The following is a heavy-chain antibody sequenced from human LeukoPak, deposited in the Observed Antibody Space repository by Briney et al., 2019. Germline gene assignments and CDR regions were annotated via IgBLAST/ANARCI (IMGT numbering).Heavy chain of an antibody. D-gene: IGHD1-26*01. J-gene: IGHJ4*02. Sequence: GGTLRLFCASSGFTFSRYAIHCAREAPAKGLQYVTALSSHGCSTYYANSLRCRFTISRDNSQDTLHLQMGSLRAEDMAVYYCARRGSYYGDSTDYWGQGTLVSVSS. CDR1: GFTFSRYA. CDR3: ARRGSYYGDSTDY. V-gene: IGHV3-64*01. CDR2: LSSHGCST.